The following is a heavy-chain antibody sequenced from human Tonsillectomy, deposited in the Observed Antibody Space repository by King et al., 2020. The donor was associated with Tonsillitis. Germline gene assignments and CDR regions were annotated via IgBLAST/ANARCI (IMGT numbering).Heavy chain of an antibody. CDR1: GGSISSGGYY. V-gene: IGHV4-31*03. J-gene: IGHJ5*02. CDR3: ARDLRLVVPAAIHNWFDP. D-gene: IGHD2-2*01. CDR2: IYYSGST. Sequence: VQLQESGPGLVKPSQTLSLTCTVSGGSISSGGYYWSWIRRHPGKGLEWIGYIYYSGSTYYNPSLKSRVTISVDTSKNQFSLKLSSVTAADTAVYYCARDLRLVVPAAIHNWFDPWGQGTLVTVSS.